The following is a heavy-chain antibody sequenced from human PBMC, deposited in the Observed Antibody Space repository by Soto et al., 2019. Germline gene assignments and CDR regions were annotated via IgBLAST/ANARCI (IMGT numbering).Heavy chain of an antibody. V-gene: IGHV1-18*01. Sequence: QVQLVQSGAEVKKPGASVKVSCKASGYTFTTYGMTWVRQAPGQGLDWVGWISTHNGNTKYAESLQGRVTMTTDTTTSTAYMELRSLKSDDTAVYYCARGSTDYYENSGHYSLDHWGQGTLVTDYS. J-gene: IGHJ4*02. D-gene: IGHD3-22*01. CDR3: ARGSTDYYENSGHYSLDH. CDR2: ISTHNGNT. CDR1: GYTFTTYG.